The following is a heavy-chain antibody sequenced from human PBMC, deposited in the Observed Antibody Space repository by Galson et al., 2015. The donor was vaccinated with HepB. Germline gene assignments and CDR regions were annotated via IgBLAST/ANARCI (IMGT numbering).Heavy chain of an antibody. CDR2: VSGSGLIT. Sequence: SLRLSCAASGFTFISYAMSWVRQAPGRGLEWVPLVSGSGLITHYADSVKGRFTISRDNSKRTLHLQMNSLRVEDTAVYYCVKVTYDSSGYQHYYYYYGMEVWGQGTTVTVSS. CDR1: GFTFISYA. J-gene: IGHJ6*02. V-gene: IGHV3-23*01. CDR3: VKVTYDSSGYQHYYYYYGMEV. D-gene: IGHD3-22*01.